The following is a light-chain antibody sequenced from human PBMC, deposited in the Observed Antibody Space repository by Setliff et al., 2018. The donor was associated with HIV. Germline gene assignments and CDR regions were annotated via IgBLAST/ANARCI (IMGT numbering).Light chain of an antibody. V-gene: IGLV2-18*02. J-gene: IGLJ1*01. Sequence: QSVLTQPPSVSGSPGQSVTISCTGTNSDIGSYNRVSWYQQPPGTAPKLIFYEVNYRPSGVPNRFSGSSSGNTASLTISGLQAEDEADYYCSSYTSSHTYLFGSGTKVTVL. CDR1: NSDIGSYNR. CDR2: EVN. CDR3: SSYTSSHTYL.